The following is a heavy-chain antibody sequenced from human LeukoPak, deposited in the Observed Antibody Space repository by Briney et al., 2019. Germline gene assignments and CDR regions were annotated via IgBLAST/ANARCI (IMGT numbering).Heavy chain of an antibody. CDR2: ISSNGGSS. Sequence: SLRLSSSASRFTFIAPATYWGPPAPGDGREYVLRISSNGGSSFYGDSVNGRFTISRDNSKNTLYLRMSSVRAEDTAVYYCVKITSVTGGDCWGQGTRLTVSS. CDR1: RFTFIAPA. J-gene: IGHJ4*02. V-gene: IGHV3-64D*09. CDR3: VKITSVTGGDC. D-gene: IGHD1-1*01.